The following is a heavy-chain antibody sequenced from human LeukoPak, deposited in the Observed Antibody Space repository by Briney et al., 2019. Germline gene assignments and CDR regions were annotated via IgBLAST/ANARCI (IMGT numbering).Heavy chain of an antibody. CDR3: ARDYPYVGYSGHAPFDY. J-gene: IGHJ4*02. Sequence: GGSLRLSCAASGFTVSSNYMSWVRQAPGKGLEWVSVIYSGGSTYYADSVKGRFTISRDNAKNSLYLQMNSLRSEDTAVYYCARDYPYVGYSGHAPFDYWGQGTLVTVSS. CDR1: GFTVSSNY. V-gene: IGHV3-53*05. CDR2: IYSGGST. D-gene: IGHD5-12*01.